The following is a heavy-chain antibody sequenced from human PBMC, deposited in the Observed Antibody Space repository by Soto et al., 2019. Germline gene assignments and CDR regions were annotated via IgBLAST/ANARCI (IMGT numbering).Heavy chain of an antibody. J-gene: IGHJ6*02. CDR3: ARHPVSGSYAYYYGMDV. CDR2: IIPIFGTA. CDR1: GGTFSSYA. V-gene: IGHV1-69*12. D-gene: IGHD1-26*01. Sequence: QVQLVQSGAEVKKPGSSVKVSCKASGGTFSSYAISWVRQAPGQRLEWMGGIIPIFGTANYAQKFQGRVTITADESTSTAYMELSSLRSEVTAVYYCARHPVSGSYAYYYGMDVWGQGTTVTVSS.